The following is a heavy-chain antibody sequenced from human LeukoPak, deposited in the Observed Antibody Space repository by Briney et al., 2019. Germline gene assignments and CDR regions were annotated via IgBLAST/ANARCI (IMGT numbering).Heavy chain of an antibody. CDR1: GYTFTGYY. J-gene: IGHJ4*02. V-gene: IGHV1-2*02. CDR3: ARAYSSTSETQFDY. CDR2: INPNSGGT. D-gene: IGHD6-13*01. Sequence: ASVKVSCKASGYTFTGYYMYWVRQAPGQGPEWMGWINPNSGGTNYAQNFQGRVTMTRDTSISTAYMELSRLRSDDTAVYYCARAYSSTSETQFDYWGQGTLVTVSS.